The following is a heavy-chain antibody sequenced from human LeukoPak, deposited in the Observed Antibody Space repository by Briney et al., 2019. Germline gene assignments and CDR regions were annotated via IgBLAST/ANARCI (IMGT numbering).Heavy chain of an antibody. D-gene: IGHD3-3*01. CDR2: ISAYNGNT. Sequence: ASVKVSCKAPGYTFTSYGISWVRPAPGQGLEWMGWISAYNGNTNYAQKLQGRVTMTTDTSTSTAYMELRSLRSDDTAVYYCAREGVDYDFWSGLPDYWGQGTLVTVSS. V-gene: IGHV1-18*01. CDR1: GYTFTSYG. J-gene: IGHJ4*02. CDR3: AREGVDYDFWSGLPDY.